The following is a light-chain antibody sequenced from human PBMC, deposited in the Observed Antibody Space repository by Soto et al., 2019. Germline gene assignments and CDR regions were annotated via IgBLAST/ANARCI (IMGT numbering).Light chain of an antibody. CDR3: LQHNSYPPT. J-gene: IGKJ4*01. CDR2: AAS. Sequence: DIQMTQSPSSLSASVGDRVTITCRASQGIGSALGWYQQKPRKAPKRLIYAASSLQSGVPSRFSGSGSGTEFTLTISSLQPEDFATDYGLQHNSYPPTFGGGTKVEIK. CDR1: QGIGSA. V-gene: IGKV1-17*01.